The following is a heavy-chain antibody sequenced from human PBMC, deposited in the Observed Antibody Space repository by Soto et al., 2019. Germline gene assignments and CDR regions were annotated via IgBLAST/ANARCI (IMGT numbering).Heavy chain of an antibody. Sequence: GGSLRLSCAASGFTVSSNYMSWVRQAPGKGLEWVSVIYSGGSTYYADSVKGRFTISRDNSKNTLYLQMNSLRAEDTAVYYCAFRFPGEDAFDNWGQGTMVTVSS. CDR1: GFTVSSNY. CDR2: IYSGGST. J-gene: IGHJ3*02. V-gene: IGHV3-66*01. CDR3: AFRFPGEDAFDN. D-gene: IGHD7-27*01.